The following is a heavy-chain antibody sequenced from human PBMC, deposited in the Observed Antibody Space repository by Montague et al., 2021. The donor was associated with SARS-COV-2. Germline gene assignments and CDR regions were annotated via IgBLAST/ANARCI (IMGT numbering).Heavy chain of an antibody. J-gene: IGHJ6*02. CDR2: ISDTGANT. CDR1: GFTFSNYG. V-gene: IGHV3-23*01. Sequence: SLRLSCAASGFTFSNYGMSWVRQAPGKGLEWVSLISDTGANTHYADSVKGRFTISRDNSKNTVLLQMNSLRAEDTAVYYCARDGLAVAAAGTGSQYYYYGMDVWGQGTTVTVSS. CDR3: ARDGLAVAAAGTGSQYYYYGMDV. D-gene: IGHD6-13*01.